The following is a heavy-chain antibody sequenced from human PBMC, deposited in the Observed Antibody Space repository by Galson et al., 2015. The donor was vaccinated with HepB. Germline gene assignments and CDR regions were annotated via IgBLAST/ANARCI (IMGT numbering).Heavy chain of an antibody. CDR3: ARGRQPTHRGYIAAAGTMDY. Sequence: SLRLSCAASGFTFSSYGMHWVRQAPGKGLEWVAVIWYDGSNKYYADSVKGRFTISRDNSKNTLYLQMNSLRAEDTAVYYCARGRQPTHRGYIAAAGTMDYWGQGTLVTVSS. V-gene: IGHV3-33*08. CDR1: GFTFSSYG. D-gene: IGHD6-13*01. J-gene: IGHJ4*02. CDR2: IWYDGSNK.